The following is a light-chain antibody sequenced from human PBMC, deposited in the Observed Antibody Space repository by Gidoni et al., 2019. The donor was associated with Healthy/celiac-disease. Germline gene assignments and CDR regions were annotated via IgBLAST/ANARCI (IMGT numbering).Light chain of an antibody. CDR2: AAS. V-gene: IGKV1-39*01. Sequence: DIQMTPSPSSLSASVGDRVPIPCRASQSISSYLNWYQQKPGKAPKLLIYAASSLQSVVPSRFSGSGSGTDVTLTISSLQPEDFATYYCQQSYSTSWTFGQGTKVEIK. J-gene: IGKJ1*01. CDR3: QQSYSTSWT. CDR1: QSISSY.